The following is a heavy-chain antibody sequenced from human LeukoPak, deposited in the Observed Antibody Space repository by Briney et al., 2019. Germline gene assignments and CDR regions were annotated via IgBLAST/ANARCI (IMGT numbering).Heavy chain of an antibody. CDR1: GLTFSSYA. Sequence: GGSLRLSCAASGLTFSSYAMTWVRQAPGKGLEWVSTVSGLGSTTHYADSVKGRFTISRDNSKNMLYLQMNSLRAEDTAVYYCAKDRPADYGSRSPHGNWFDPWGQGTLVTVSS. CDR2: VSGLGSTT. V-gene: IGHV3-23*01. CDR3: AKDRPADYGSRSPHGNWFDP. D-gene: IGHD3-10*01. J-gene: IGHJ5*02.